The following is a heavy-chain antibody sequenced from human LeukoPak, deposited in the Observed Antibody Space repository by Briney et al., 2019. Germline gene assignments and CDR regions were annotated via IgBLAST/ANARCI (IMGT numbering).Heavy chain of an antibody. V-gene: IGHV1-69*06. J-gene: IGHJ6*03. CDR3: ARGGNPYYYYMDV. D-gene: IGHD4-23*01. CDR1: GGTFSSYA. CDR2: IIPIFGTA. Sequence: SVKVSCKASGGTFSSYAISWVRQAPGQGLEWMGGIIPIFGTANYAQKFQGRVTITADKSTSTAYMELRSLRSDDTAVYYCARGGNPYYYYMDVWGKGTTVTVSS.